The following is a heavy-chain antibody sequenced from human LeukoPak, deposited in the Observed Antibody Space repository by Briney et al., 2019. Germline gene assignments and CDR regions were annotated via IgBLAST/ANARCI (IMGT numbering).Heavy chain of an antibody. CDR1: GGSISSYY. J-gene: IGHJ6*02. V-gene: IGHV4-59*01. Sequence: SETLSLTCTVSGGSISSYYWSWIRQPPGKGLEWIGYIYYSGSTNYNPSLKSRVTISVDTSKNQFSLKLSSVTAADTAVYYCARDIYYYGMDVWGQGTTVAVSS. CDR2: IYYSGST. CDR3: ARDIYYYGMDV.